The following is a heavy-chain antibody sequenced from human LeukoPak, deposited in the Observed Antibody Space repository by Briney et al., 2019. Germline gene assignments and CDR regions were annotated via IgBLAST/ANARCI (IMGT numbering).Heavy chain of an antibody. CDR2: INPNSGDT. V-gene: IGHV1-2*02. CDR3: ARDPTHYYDSSGYQDSFDY. J-gene: IGHJ4*02. D-gene: IGHD3-22*01. CDR1: AYTFTDYY. Sequence: ASVKVSCKASAYTFTDYYVHWVRQATGHVLELIGWINPNSGDTLYAQKFQGRVTMTRDTSISTAYMELSRLRSDDTAVFYCARDPTHYYDSSGYQDSFDYWGQGTLVTVSS.